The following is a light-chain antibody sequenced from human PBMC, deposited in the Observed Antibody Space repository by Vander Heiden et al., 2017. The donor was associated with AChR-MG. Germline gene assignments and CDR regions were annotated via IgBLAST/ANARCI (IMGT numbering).Light chain of an antibody. CDR2: GNI. CDR1: SPNIGAGYD. V-gene: IGLV1-40*01. J-gene: IGLJ1*01. CDR3: QSYDTSLDGV. Sequence: QSVLTQPPSVSGAPGPRVPISCTGSSPNIGAGYDVHWYQQLPGTAPKLLIYGNINRPAGVPDRFSASKSGTSASLAITGLQAEDEADYYCQSYDTSLDGVFGTGTRVTVL.